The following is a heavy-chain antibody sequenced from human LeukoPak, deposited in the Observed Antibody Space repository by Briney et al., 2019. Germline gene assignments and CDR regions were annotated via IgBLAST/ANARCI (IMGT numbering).Heavy chain of an antibody. CDR2: ISSSSSTI. J-gene: IGHJ2*01. Sequence: GSLRLSCAASGFTFSSYSMNWVRQAPGKGLEWVSYISSSSSTIYYADSVKGRFTISRDNAKNSLYLQMNSLRAEDTAVYYCARDAAYSSSWPYWYLDLWGRGTLVTVSS. D-gene: IGHD6-13*01. V-gene: IGHV3-48*01. CDR3: ARDAAYSSSWPYWYLDL. CDR1: GFTFSSYS.